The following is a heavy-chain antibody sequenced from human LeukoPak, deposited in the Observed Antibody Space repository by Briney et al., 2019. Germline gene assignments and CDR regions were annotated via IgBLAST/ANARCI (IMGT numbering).Heavy chain of an antibody. J-gene: IGHJ4*02. CDR2: IWYDGSNK. V-gene: IGHV3-33*06. CDR1: GFTFSSYG. CDR3: AKDYYGSGSSGFDY. Sequence: GGSLRLSCAASGFTFSSYGMHWVRQAPGKGLEWVAVIWYDGSNKYYADSVKGRFTISRDNSKNTLYLQINSLRGEDTAVYYCAKDYYGSGSSGFDYWGQGTLVTVSS. D-gene: IGHD3-10*01.